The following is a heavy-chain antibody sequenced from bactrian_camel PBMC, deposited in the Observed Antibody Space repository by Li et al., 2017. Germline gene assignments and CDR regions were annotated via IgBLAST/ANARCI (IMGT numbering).Heavy chain of an antibody. Sequence: HVQLVESGGGSVQAGGSLRLSCVASGDNRPCMAWFRQAPGKEREGVAAISTGGRATYYAESVKGRFTISRDKNTMYLQMNSLRPEDTAMYYCAAGGCWGAWTTTWYLSQGYNYWGEGTQVTVS. CDR1: GDNRPC. D-gene: IGHD1*01. V-gene: IGHV3S6*01. CDR2: ISTGGRAT. J-gene: IGHJ4*01. CDR3: AAGGCWGAWTTTWYLSQGYNY.